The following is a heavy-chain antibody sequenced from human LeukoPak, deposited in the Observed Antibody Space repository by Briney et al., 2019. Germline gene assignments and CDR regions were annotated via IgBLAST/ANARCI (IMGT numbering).Heavy chain of an antibody. CDR2: IIPIFGTA. J-gene: IGHJ6*04. Sequence: SVKVSCKASGGTFSSYAISWVRQAPGQGLEWMGGIIPIFGTANYAQKFQGRVTITADESTSTAYMELSSLRSEDTAVYYCARADTAMVPPYYYYGMDAWGKGTTVTVSS. D-gene: IGHD5-18*01. CDR1: GGTFSSYA. V-gene: IGHV1-69*13. CDR3: ARADTAMVPPYYYYGMDA.